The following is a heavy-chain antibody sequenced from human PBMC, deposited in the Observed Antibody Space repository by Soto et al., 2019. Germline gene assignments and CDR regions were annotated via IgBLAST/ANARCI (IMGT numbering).Heavy chain of an antibody. CDR3: ARVGTVVKEFDY. CDR1: GGSVSSGSYY. V-gene: IGHV4-61*01. J-gene: IGHJ4*02. Sequence: PSETLSLTCTVSGGSVSSGSYYWSWIRQPPGKGLEWIGYIYYSGSTNYNPSLKSRVTISVDTSKNQFSLKLSSVTAADTAVYYCARVGTVVKEFDYWRQGTLVTSPQ. D-gene: IGHD2-21*01. CDR2: IYYSGST.